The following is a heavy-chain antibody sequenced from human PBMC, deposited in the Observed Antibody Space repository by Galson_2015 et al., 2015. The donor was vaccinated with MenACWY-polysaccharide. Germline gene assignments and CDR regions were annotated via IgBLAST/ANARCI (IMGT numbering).Heavy chain of an antibody. J-gene: IGHJ5*02. CDR2: MIPISSNT. CDR3: ARGGKYYYDSSGYLNWFDP. CDR1: GYSFSSYD. D-gene: IGHD3-22*01. Sequence: SVKVSCKASGYSFSSYDINWVRRTTGQGLEWMGWMIPISSNTRYAQKFQGRVTMTRNTSISIAYMELSSLRSEDTAVYYCARGGKYYYDSSGYLNWFDPWGQGTLVTVSS. V-gene: IGHV1-8*01.